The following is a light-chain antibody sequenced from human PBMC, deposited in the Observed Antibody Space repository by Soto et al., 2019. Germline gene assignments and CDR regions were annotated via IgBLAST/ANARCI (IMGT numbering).Light chain of an antibody. J-gene: IGLJ3*02. CDR3: QSYDNSLSGAWV. Sequence: QSVLTQPPSVSGAPGQGITISCTGTRSNLGAGYDVHWYQQLPGAAPKLLIYANNKRPSGVLDRFSGSKSGTSASLVITGLQAEDEADYYCQSYDNSLSGAWVFGGGTKLTVL. CDR1: RSNLGAGYD. CDR2: ANN. V-gene: IGLV1-40*01.